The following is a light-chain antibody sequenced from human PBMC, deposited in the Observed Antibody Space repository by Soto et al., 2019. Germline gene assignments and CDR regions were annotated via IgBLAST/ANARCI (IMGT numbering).Light chain of an antibody. CDR2: AAS. V-gene: IGKV1-12*01. Sequence: DIQMTQSPSSVSAVVGDRVTITCRASQDITRWLAWYQQQPGRAPKLLIYAASTLQGGVPSRFSGNESGKDFPPAIGSLRPEGVATYYCQQAHSFPVTVGQGPRLEI. CDR1: QDITRW. CDR3: QQAHSFPVT. J-gene: IGKJ5*01.